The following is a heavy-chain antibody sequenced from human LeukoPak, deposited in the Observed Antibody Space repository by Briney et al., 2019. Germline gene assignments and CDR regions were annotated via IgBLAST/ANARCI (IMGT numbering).Heavy chain of an antibody. V-gene: IGHV5-51*01. D-gene: IGHD2/OR15-2a*01. CDR2: IYPGDSDT. CDR3: VLSFDY. CDR1: GYSFTNYW. Sequence: GESLKISCKGSGYSFTNYWIGWVRHMPGKGLEWMGIIYPGDSDTRYSPSFQGQVTISADKYISTAYLQWSSLQASDTAMYYCVLSFDYWGQGTLVTVSS. J-gene: IGHJ4*02.